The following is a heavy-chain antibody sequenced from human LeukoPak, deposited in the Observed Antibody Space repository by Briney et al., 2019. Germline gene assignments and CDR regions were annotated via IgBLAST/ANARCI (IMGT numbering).Heavy chain of an antibody. CDR3: ARTTEGYCSSTRCYGFSYYYYMDV. CDR1: GGSISSSSYY. CDR2: IYYSGST. D-gene: IGHD2-2*01. J-gene: IGHJ6*03. V-gene: IGHV4-61*01. Sequence: SETLSLTCTVSGGSISSSSYYWSWIRQPPGKGLEWIGYIYYSGSTNYNPSLKSRVTISVDMSKNQFSLKLSSVTAADTAVYYCARTTEGYCSSTRCYGFSYYYYMDVWGKGTTVTISS.